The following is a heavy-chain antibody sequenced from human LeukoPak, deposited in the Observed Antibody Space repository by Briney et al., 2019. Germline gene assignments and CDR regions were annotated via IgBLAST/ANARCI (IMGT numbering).Heavy chain of an antibody. CDR1: GFTFSSYG. J-gene: IGHJ6*02. CDR2: IWDDGSNK. V-gene: IGHV3-33*03. CDR3: AKVPYSDYGSGRPPFMDV. Sequence: GGSLRLSCAASGFTFSSYGMHWVRQAPGKGLEWVAVIWDDGSNKYYADSVKGRFTTSRDKSKNTLYLQMNSLRAEDTAIHYCAKVPYSDYGSGRPPFMDVWGQGTTVAVSS. D-gene: IGHD3-10*01.